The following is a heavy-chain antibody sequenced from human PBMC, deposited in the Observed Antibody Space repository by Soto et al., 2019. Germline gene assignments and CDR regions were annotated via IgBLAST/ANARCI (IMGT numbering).Heavy chain of an antibody. V-gene: IGHV3-74*01. CDR2: INSDGSST. CDR3: ARSKGGGYYYYMDV. CDR1: GFTFSSYW. D-gene: IGHD3-16*01. Sequence: GGSLRLSCAASGFTFSSYWMHWVRQAPGKGLVWVSRINSDGSSTSYADSVKGRFNISRDNAKNTLYLQMNSLRAEDTAVYYCARSKGGGYYYYMDVWAKGPRSPSP. J-gene: IGHJ6*03.